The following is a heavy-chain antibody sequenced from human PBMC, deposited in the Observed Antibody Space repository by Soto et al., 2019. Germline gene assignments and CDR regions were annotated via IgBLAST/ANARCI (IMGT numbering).Heavy chain of an antibody. D-gene: IGHD3-10*01. Sequence: PSETLSLTCTVSGGSISSGGYYWSWIRQHPGKGLEWIGYIYYSGSTYYNPSLKSRVTISVDTSKNQFSLKLSSVTAADTAVYYCARDIKNPLYGPGSYYNFGAFDIWGQGTMVTVSS. J-gene: IGHJ3*02. CDR1: GGSISSGGYY. V-gene: IGHV4-31*03. CDR3: ARDIKNPLYGPGSYYNFGAFDI. CDR2: IYYSGST.